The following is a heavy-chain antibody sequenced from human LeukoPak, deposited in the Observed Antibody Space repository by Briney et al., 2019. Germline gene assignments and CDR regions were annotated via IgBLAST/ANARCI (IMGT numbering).Heavy chain of an antibody. Sequence: PGRSLRLSCTASGFTFGDYAMSWFRQAPGKGLEWVGFIRSKAYGGTTEYAASVKGRFTISRDDSKSIAYLQMNSLKTEDTAVYYCTRAVVYYGSYYFDYWGQGTLVTVSS. V-gene: IGHV3-49*03. D-gene: IGHD3-10*01. J-gene: IGHJ4*02. CDR3: TRAVVYYGSYYFDY. CDR1: GFTFGDYA. CDR2: IRSKAYGGTT.